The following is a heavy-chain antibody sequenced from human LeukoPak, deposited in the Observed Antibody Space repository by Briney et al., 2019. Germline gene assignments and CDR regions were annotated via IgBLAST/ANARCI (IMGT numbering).Heavy chain of an antibody. CDR2: IYYSGST. CDR3: ARGAHYGGNAHFDY. Sequence: SETLSLTCTVSGGSISSYYWSWIRQPPGKGLEWIGYIYYSGSTNYNPSLKSRVTISVDTSKNQFSLKLSSVTAADTAVYYCARGAHYGGNAHFDYWGQGTLVTVSS. V-gene: IGHV4-59*01. J-gene: IGHJ4*02. CDR1: GGSISSYY. D-gene: IGHD4-23*01.